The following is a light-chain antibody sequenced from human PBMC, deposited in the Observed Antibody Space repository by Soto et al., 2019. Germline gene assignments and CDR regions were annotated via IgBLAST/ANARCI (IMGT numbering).Light chain of an antibody. CDR2: ADI. Sequence: QSVLTQPPSVSGAPGQRVNVSCTGSSSNIGAGYDVHWYQQLPGTAPKLLIYADINRPSGVPDRFSGSKSGTSASLAITGLQADDEADYYCQSYDSTLSAYVFGPGTKLTVL. V-gene: IGLV1-40*01. J-gene: IGLJ1*01. CDR1: SSNIGAGYD. CDR3: QSYDSTLSAYV.